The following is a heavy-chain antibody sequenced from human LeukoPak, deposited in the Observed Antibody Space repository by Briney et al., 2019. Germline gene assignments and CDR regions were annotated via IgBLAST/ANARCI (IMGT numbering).Heavy chain of an antibody. J-gene: IGHJ4*02. CDR1: GFTFSSYW. CDR2: INSDGSST. CDR3: ARNVLPGYFDY. Sequence: GGSLRLSCAASGFTFSSYWMHWVRQAPGRGLVWVSRINSDGSSTSYADSVKGRFTISRDNAKNTLYLQMNSLRTEDTAVYYCARNVLPGYFDYWGQGTLVTVSS. D-gene: IGHD2-15*01. V-gene: IGHV3-74*01.